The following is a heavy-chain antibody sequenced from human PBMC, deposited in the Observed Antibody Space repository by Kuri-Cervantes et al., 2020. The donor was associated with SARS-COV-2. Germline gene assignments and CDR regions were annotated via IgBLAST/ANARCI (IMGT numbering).Heavy chain of an antibody. CDR2: ISSSSSYI. J-gene: IGHJ4*02. V-gene: IGHV3-21*01. CDR1: GFTFSSYS. CDR3: ASAYSSGPYYFDY. Sequence: GESLKISCAASGFTFSSYSMHWVRQAPGKGLEWVSSISSSSSYIYYADSVKGRFTISRDNAKNSLYLQMNSLRAEDTAVYYCASAYSSGPYYFDYWGQGTPVTVSS. D-gene: IGHD6-19*01.